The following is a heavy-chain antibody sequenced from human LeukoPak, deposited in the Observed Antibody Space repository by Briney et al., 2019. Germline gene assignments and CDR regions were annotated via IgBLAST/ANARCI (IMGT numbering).Heavy chain of an antibody. V-gene: IGHV4-59*01. CDR3: ARVSGYCSGGSCYANWFDP. D-gene: IGHD2-15*01. CDR1: GGSISSYY. CDR2: IYYSGST. J-gene: IGHJ5*02. Sequence: PSETLSLTCTVSGGSISSYYWSWVRQPPGKGLEWIGYIYYSGSTNYNPSLKSRVTISVDTSKNQFSLKLSSVTAADTAVYYCARVSGYCSGGSCYANWFDPWGQGTVVTVSS.